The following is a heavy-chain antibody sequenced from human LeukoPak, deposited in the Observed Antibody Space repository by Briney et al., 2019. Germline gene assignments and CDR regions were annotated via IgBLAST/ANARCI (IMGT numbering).Heavy chain of an antibody. CDR2: INHSGST. CDR3: ARPVESGFGGLDAFDI. J-gene: IGHJ3*02. Sequence: SETLSLTCAVSGGSISSNNWWNWVRQPPGKGLEWIGEINHSGSTNYNPSLKSRVTISVDTSKNQFSLKLSSVTAADTAVYYCARPVESGFGGLDAFDIWGQGTMVTVSS. D-gene: IGHD3-10*01. CDR1: GGSISSNNW. V-gene: IGHV4-4*02.